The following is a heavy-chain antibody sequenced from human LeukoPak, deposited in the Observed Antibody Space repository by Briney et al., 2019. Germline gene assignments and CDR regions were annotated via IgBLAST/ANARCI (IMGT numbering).Heavy chain of an antibody. D-gene: IGHD3-10*01. Sequence: GASVKVTCKASGYTFTSYDINWVRQATGQGLEWMGWMNPNSGNTGYAQKFQGRVTMTRNTSISTAYMELSSLRSEDTAVYYCASWPVCGSGSPYYYYYYGMDVWGQGTTVTVSS. CDR3: ASWPVCGSGSPYYYYYYGMDV. V-gene: IGHV1-8*01. CDR1: GYTFTSYD. CDR2: MNPNSGNT. J-gene: IGHJ6*02.